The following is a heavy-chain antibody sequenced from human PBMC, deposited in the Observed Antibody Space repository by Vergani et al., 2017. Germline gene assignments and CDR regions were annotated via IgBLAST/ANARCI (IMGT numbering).Heavy chain of an antibody. V-gene: IGHV4-34*01. CDR1: GGSFSGYY. CDR2: INHSGST. J-gene: IGHJ4*02. Sequence: QVQLQQWGAGLLKPSETLSLTCAVYGGSFSGYYWSWIRQPPGKGLEWIWEINHSGSTNYNPSLKSRVTISVDTSKNQFSLKLSSVTAADAAVYYCARAGEGSGGYARADYWGQGTLVTVSS. D-gene: IGHD3-10*01. CDR3: ARAGEGSGGYARADY.